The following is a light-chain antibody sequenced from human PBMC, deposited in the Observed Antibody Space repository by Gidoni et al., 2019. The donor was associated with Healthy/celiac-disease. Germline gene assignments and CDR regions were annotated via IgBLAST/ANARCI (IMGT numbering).Light chain of an antibody. J-gene: IGKJ1*01. CDR2: AAS. CDR1: QGISSY. CDR3: QPYYSYPWT. Sequence: AIRMTQSPSSFSASTGDRVTITCRASQGISSYLAWYQQKPGKAPKLLIYAASTLQSWVPSRFSGSGSGTDFTLTISCLQSEDFATYYCQPYYSYPWTFGQGTKVEIK. V-gene: IGKV1-8*01.